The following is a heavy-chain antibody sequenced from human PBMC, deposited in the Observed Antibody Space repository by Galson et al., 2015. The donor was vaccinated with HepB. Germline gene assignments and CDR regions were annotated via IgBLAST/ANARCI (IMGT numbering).Heavy chain of an antibody. CDR2: TCYRSKWYN. D-gene: IGHD6-19*01. V-gene: IGHV6-1*01. Sequence: CAISGDSVSSNSATWNWIRQSPSRGLEWLGRTCYRSKWYNDYAESVKSRITINPDSSKNQFSLHLNSVTPDDTAVYYCARGLAVALEYWGQGTLVTVSS. J-gene: IGHJ4*02. CDR1: GDSVSSNSAT. CDR3: ARGLAVALEY.